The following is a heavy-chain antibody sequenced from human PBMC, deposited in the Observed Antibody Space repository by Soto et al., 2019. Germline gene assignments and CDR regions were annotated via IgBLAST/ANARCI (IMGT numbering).Heavy chain of an antibody. CDR2: IWYDGSNK. Sequence: QVQLVESGGGVVQPGRSLRLSCAASGFTFSSYGMHWVRQAPGKGLEWVAVIWYDGSNKYYADSVKGRFTISRDNSKNTLYLQMNSLRAEDTAVYYCARAPVVAAAGTLENYYYYMDVWGKGTTVTVSS. CDR1: GFTFSSYG. CDR3: ARAPVVAAAGTLENYYYYMDV. J-gene: IGHJ6*03. V-gene: IGHV3-33*01. D-gene: IGHD6-13*01.